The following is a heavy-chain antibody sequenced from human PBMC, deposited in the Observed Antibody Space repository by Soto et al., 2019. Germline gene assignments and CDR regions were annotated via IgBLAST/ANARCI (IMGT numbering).Heavy chain of an antibody. Sequence: SETLSLTCTVSGGSISSGGYYCSWIRQHPGKCLEWIGYIYYSVSTYYNPSLKSRVTISVDTSKNQFSLKLSSVTAADTAVYYGSRDPYDSSGYTLYYYYGMEVFGPGTTVTVS. V-gene: IGHV4-31*03. CDR2: IYYSVST. J-gene: IGHJ6*02. CDR1: GGSISSGGYY. CDR3: SRDPYDSSGYTLYYYYGMEV. D-gene: IGHD3-22*01.